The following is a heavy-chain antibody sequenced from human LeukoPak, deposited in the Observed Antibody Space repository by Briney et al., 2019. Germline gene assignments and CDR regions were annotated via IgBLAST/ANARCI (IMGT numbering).Heavy chain of an antibody. CDR1: GFTFSSCG. J-gene: IGHJ3*02. CDR2: ISGSGGST. Sequence: PGGSLRLSCAASGFTFSSCGMSWVRQAPGKGLEWVSAISGSGGSTYYADSVKGRFTISRDNSKNTLYLQMNSLRAEDTAVYYCASPIFGVVMDAFDIWGQGTMVTVSS. V-gene: IGHV3-23*01. CDR3: ASPIFGVVMDAFDI. D-gene: IGHD3-3*01.